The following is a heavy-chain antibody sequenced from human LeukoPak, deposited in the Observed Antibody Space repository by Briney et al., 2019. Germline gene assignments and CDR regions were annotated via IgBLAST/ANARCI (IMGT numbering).Heavy chain of an antibody. CDR2: FYYSGNT. V-gene: IGHV4-59*01. J-gene: IGHJ4*02. CDR3: ARGAGSFEY. Sequence: SETLSLTCTVSGGSISSYYWSWIRQPPGKGLEWIGYFYYSGNTNYNPSLKSRVTISVDTSKNQFSLKLSSVTAADTAVYYCARGAGSFEYWGQGTLVTVSS. D-gene: IGHD1-26*01. CDR1: GGSISSYY.